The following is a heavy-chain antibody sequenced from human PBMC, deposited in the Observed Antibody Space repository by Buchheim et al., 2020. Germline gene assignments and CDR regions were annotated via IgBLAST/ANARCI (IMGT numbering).Heavy chain of an antibody. CDR2: IKSKVDGETT. Sequence: VQLVESGGGLVKPGGSLRLSCEGSGFTFTSAWMVWVRQAPGKGLEWVGRIKSKVDGETTDFASPMKGRISISRDDSTHMVFLQIDNLKVEDTAVYYCTTGSRGHWGQGTL. CDR3: TTGSRGH. J-gene: IGHJ4*02. D-gene: IGHD3-10*01. V-gene: IGHV3-15*01. CDR1: GFTFTSAW.